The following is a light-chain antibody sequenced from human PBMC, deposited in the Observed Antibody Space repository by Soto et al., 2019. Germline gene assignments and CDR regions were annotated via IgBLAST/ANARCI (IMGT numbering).Light chain of an antibody. CDR2: YDS. CDR1: NIGSKS. J-gene: IGLJ1*01. CDR3: QVWDSSSDHGV. V-gene: IGLV3-21*04. Sequence: VLTQPPSVSVAPGKTARITCGGNNIGSKSVHWYQQKPGQAPVLVIYYDSDRPSGIPERFSGSNSGNTATLTISRVEAGDEADYYCQVWDSSSDHGVFGTGTKVTVL.